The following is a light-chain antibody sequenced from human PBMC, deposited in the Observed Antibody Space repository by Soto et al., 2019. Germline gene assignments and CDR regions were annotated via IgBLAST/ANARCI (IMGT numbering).Light chain of an antibody. CDR3: SSFTSSSTLEVV. CDR2: EVR. CDR1: SSDVGGYDY. V-gene: IGLV2-14*01. J-gene: IGLJ2*01. Sequence: QSALTQPASVPGSPGQSITISCTGTSSDVGGYDYVSWYQQHPGKAPKLMIYEVRNRPSGVSNRFSGSKSGNTASLTISGLQAEDEADYYCSSFTSSSTLEVVVGGGTKLTVL.